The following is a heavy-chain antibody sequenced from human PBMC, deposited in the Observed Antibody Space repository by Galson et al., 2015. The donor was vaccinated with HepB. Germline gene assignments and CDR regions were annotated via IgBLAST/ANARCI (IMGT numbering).Heavy chain of an antibody. Sequence: SLRLSCAGSGFTFSDYYISWLCQAPGKGLEWVTTISYDGGDQYYADSVKGRFTVSRDNSKNVLFLQMRALRPEDTAVYFCARADPISILGFCTDDNCSPDHWGQGTLVTVSS. V-gene: IGHV3-30*14. CDR2: ISYDGGDQ. CDR3: ARADPISILGFCTDDNCSPDH. CDR1: GFTFSDYY. D-gene: IGHD2-2*03. J-gene: IGHJ4*02.